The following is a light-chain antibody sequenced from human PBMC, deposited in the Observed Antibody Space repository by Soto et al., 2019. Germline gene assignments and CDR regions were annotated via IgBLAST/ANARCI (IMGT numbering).Light chain of an antibody. J-gene: IGKJ2*01. Sequence: DIQLTQSPSFLSASVGDRVTITCRASQDISTYLAWYQQKPGKAPELLIYAASTLQSGVPSRFSASGSGTEFTLTISSLQPEDFATYYCQQFNIYPTYPFGQGTKVDIX. V-gene: IGKV1-9*01. CDR1: QDISTY. CDR3: QQFNIYPTYP. CDR2: AAS.